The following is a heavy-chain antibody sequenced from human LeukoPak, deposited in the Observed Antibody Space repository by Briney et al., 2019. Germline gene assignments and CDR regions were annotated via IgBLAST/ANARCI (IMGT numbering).Heavy chain of an antibody. CDR1: GFTFSSYS. Sequence: GGSLRLSCAASGFTFSSYSMNWFRQAPGKGLEWVSSISSSSSYIYYADAVHGRFTVSRDNAKYSLYLQMNSLRAEDTAVYYCVRGSYGAYDYWGQGSLVTVSS. J-gene: IGHJ4*02. V-gene: IGHV3-21*01. CDR2: ISSSSSYI. CDR3: VRGSYGAYDY. D-gene: IGHD4-17*01.